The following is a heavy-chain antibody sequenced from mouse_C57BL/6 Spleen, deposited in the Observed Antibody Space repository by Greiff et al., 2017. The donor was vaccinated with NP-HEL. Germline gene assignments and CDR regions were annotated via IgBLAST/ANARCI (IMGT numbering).Heavy chain of an antibody. CDR1: GYTFTSYW. Sequence: QVQLKQPGAELVKPGASVKVSCKASGYTFTSYWMHWVKQRPGQGLEWIGRIHPSDSDTNYNQKFKGKATLTVDKSSSTAYMQLSSLTSEDSAVYYCAQSRGYEAWFAYWGQGTLVTVSA. CDR2: IHPSDSDT. J-gene: IGHJ3*01. D-gene: IGHD2-2*01. CDR3: AQSRGYEAWFAY. V-gene: IGHV1-74*01.